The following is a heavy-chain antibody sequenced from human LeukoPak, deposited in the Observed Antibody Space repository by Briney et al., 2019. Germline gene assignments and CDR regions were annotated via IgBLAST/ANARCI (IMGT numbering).Heavy chain of an antibody. J-gene: IGHJ4*02. D-gene: IGHD3-3*01. CDR2: IYHSGST. CDR3: ARDHIEYDFWSGRSSGLLRY. V-gene: IGHV4-38-2*02. CDR1: GYSISSGYY. Sequence: PSETLSVSCTVSGYSISSGYYWGWIRQPPGKGLEWIGSIYHSGSTYYNPSLKSRVTISVDTSKNQFSLKLSSVTAADTAVYYCARDHIEYDFWSGRSSGLLRYWGQGTLVTVSS.